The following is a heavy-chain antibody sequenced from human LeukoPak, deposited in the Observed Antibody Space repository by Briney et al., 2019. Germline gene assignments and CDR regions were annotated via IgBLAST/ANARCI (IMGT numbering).Heavy chain of an antibody. CDR3: ARDQVAADGGGLFDP. CDR2: IIPIFGTA. Sequence: ASVKVSCKASGYTFTSYDINWVRQATGQGLEWMGGIIPIFGTANYAQKFQGRVTITTDESTSTAYMELSSLRSEDTAVYYCARDQVAADGGGLFDPWGQGTLVTVSS. D-gene: IGHD2-2*01. V-gene: IGHV1-69*05. J-gene: IGHJ5*02. CDR1: GYTFTSYD.